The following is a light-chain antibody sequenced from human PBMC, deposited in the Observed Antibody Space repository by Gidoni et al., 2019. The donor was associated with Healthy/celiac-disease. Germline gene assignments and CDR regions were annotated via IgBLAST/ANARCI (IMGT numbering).Light chain of an antibody. CDR1: QSVSSN. Sequence: EIVMTQSPATLSVSPGERATLSYRASQSVSSNLAWYQQKPGQAPRLRIYGASTRATGIPARFSGSGSGTKFTLTISSLQSADFAVYYCQHYNNCPLTFXGXTKVEIK. V-gene: IGKV3-15*01. CDR3: QHYNNCPLT. J-gene: IGKJ4*01. CDR2: GAS.